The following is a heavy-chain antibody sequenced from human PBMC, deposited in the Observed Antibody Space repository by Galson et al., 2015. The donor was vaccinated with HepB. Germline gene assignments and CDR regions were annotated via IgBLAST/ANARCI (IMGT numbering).Heavy chain of an antibody. CDR2: ISSSSSYI. D-gene: IGHD3-10*01. CDR3: ARAQFRGDAFDI. V-gene: IGHV3-21*01. CDR1: GFTFSSYS. J-gene: IGHJ3*02. Sequence: SLRLSCAASGFTFSSYSMNWVRQAPGKGLEWVSSISSSSSYIYYADSVKGRFTISRDNAKNSLYLQMNSLRAEDTAVYYCARAQFRGDAFDIWGQGTMVTVSS.